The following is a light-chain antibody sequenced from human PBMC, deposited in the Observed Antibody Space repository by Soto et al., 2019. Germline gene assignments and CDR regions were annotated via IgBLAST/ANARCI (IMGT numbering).Light chain of an antibody. Sequence: EIVLTQSPDTLSLSSGERATLSCRASQSVTSNSLAWYQQRPGQAPRLLIYGTSSRATGIPDRFSGSGSGTDFTLIISRLEPEDFAVYYCQQRSNWPLTFGGGTKVEMK. V-gene: IGKV3D-20*02. J-gene: IGKJ4*01. CDR1: QSVTSNS. CDR2: GTS. CDR3: QQRSNWPLT.